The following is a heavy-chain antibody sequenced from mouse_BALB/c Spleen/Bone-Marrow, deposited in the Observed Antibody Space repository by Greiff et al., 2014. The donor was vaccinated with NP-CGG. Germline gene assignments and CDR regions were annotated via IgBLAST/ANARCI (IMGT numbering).Heavy chain of an antibody. CDR3: ARKDYGCNYVMDY. Sequence: VQLKESGPELVKPGASVKISCKTSGYTFTEYTMHWVKQSHGKSLEWIGGINPNNGGTIYNQKFKGKATLTVDKSSSTAYMELRSLTSEDAAVYYCARKDYGCNYVMDYWGQGTSVTVSS. J-gene: IGHJ4*01. V-gene: IGHV1-18*01. D-gene: IGHD1-2*01. CDR1: GYTFTEYT. CDR2: INPNNGGT.